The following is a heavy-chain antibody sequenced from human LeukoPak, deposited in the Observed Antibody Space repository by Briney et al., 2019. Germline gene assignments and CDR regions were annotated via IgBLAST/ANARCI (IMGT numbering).Heavy chain of an antibody. J-gene: IGHJ3*02. CDR1: GFTFSDYY. V-gene: IGHV3-23*01. CDR3: AKGDIVVVPAASGYDAFDI. D-gene: IGHD2-2*01. Sequence: GGSLRLSCAASGFTFSDYYMSWIRQAPGKGLEWVSAISGSGGSTYYADSVKGRFTISRDNSKNTLYLQMNSLRAEDTAVYYCAKGDIVVVPAASGYDAFDIWGQGAMVTVSS. CDR2: ISGSGGST.